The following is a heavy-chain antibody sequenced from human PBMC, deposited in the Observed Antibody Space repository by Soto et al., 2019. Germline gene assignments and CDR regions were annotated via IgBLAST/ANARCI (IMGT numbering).Heavy chain of an antibody. V-gene: IGHV4-30-4*01. Sequence: TSETLSLTCTVSGGSISSGDYYWSWIRQPPGKGLEWIGYIYYSGSTYYNPSLKSRVTISVDTSKNQFSLKLSSVTAADTAVYYRAREPLDCSSTSCSLREYYYYGMDVWGQGTTVTVSS. D-gene: IGHD2-2*01. CDR3: AREPLDCSSTSCSLREYYYYGMDV. J-gene: IGHJ6*02. CDR1: GGSISSGDYY. CDR2: IYYSGST.